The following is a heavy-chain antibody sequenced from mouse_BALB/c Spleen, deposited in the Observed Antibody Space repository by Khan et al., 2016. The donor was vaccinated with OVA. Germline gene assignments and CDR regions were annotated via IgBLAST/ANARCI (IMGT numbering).Heavy chain of an antibody. CDR2: IYPFNDDT. CDR3: FPVGNYYVAFAY. V-gene: IGHV1S136*01. Sequence: EVKLEESGPELVKPGASVKMSCKASGYTFTSYVMHWVKQKPGLGLEWIGYIYPFNDDTKYNEKFKGKATLTSDKSSSTAYMELSSLTSEDSAVYYLFPVGNYYVAFAYWGQGTLGTVSA. CDR1: GYTFTSYV. J-gene: IGHJ3*01. D-gene: IGHD1-1*01.